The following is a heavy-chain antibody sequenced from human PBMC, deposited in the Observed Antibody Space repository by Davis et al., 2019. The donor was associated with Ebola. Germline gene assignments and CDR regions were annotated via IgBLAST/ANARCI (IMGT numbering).Heavy chain of an antibody. CDR2: IYYSGST. V-gene: IGHV4-39*01. D-gene: IGHD4-17*01. CDR1: GGSISSSSYY. CDR3: ARHGGTTVTLYYYYYGMDV. Sequence: GSLRLSCTVSGGSISSSSYYWGWIRQPPGKGLEWIGSIYYSGSTYYNPSLKSRVTISVDTSKNQFSLKLSSVTAADTAVYYCARHGGTTVTLYYYYYGMDVWGQGTTVTVSS. J-gene: IGHJ6*02.